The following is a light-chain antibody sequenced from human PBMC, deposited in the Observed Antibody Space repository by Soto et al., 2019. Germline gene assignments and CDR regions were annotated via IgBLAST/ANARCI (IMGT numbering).Light chain of an antibody. Sequence: QSVLTQPPSVSGAPGQRVTISCTGSSSNIGAGYYVHWYQQLPGTAPKLLISRNSNRPSGVPDRFSGSKSGTTASLAITGLQADAEADYYCQSYDCSLCGRVFGGGTKLTVL. CDR3: QSYDCSLCGRV. J-gene: IGLJ3*02. CDR1: SSNIGAGYY. CDR2: RNS. V-gene: IGLV1-40*01.